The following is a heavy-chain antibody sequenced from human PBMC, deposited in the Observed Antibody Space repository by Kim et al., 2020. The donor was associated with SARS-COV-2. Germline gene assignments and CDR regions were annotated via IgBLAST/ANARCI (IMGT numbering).Heavy chain of an antibody. J-gene: IGHJ4*02. CDR3: AREGGTSGRCGFFAN. V-gene: IGHV3-30*14. Sequence: GGSLRLSCLAPGLTFNPHIIHWVRQSQGRGLEWVAAISYDGGKYHSHVVKGRFSGSRDDSESTVVLQMSSLRVDDTAVYFCAREGGTSGRCGFFANWGQGTLVTVSS. D-gene: IGHD1-26*01. CDR2: ISYDGGK. CDR1: GLTFNPHI.